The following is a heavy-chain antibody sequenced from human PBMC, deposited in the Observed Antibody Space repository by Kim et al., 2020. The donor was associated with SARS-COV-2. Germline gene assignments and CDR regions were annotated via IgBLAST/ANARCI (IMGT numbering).Heavy chain of an antibody. CDR3: ARTYSAVVLDF. V-gene: IGHV3-49*02. D-gene: IGHD2-15*01. Sequence: TTDYAASVKGRFTISREDSKSIAYLQMNSLKTEDTAVYYCARTYSAVVLDFWGQGTLVTVSS. J-gene: IGHJ4*02. CDR2: TT.